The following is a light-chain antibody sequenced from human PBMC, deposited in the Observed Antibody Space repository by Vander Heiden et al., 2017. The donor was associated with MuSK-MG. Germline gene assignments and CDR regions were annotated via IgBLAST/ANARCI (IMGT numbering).Light chain of an antibody. J-gene: IGLJ1*01. CDR2: DVH. Sequence: QSALTHPASVAGSPGQSITISCTGTSSDVGGYDFVHWYHKYPGKAPQFMIYDVHIRPSGVSDRFSGSKSGNTASLTISGLQAEDEADYYCSSYTGSGTLVFGPGTKVTVL. CDR3: SSYTGSGTLV. V-gene: IGLV2-14*03. CDR1: SSDVGGYDF.